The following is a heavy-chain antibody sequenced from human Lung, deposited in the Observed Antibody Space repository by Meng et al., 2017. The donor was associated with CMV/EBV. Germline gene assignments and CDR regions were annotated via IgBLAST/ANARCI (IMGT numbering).Heavy chain of an antibody. CDR2: VSYDGSHK. V-gene: IGHV3-30*04. D-gene: IGHD3-3*01. CDR3: ARGIKEWSYFYYHAMDV. J-gene: IGHJ6*02. CDR1: GFTFSSSA. Sequence: GESXKISCAASGFTFSSSAMHWVRQAPGKGLEWVAVVSYDGSHKYYADSVKGRFTISRDNSKNSLYLQMNSLRPEDTAVYYCARGIKEWSYFYYHAMDVWGQGXTVTGSS.